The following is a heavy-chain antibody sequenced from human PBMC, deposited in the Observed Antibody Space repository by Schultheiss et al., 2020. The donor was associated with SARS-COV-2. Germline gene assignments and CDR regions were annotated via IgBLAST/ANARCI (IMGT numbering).Heavy chain of an antibody. D-gene: IGHD4-17*01. CDR2: ISGSGGST. Sequence: GGSLRLSCAASGFTFSSYAMSWVRQAPGKGLEWVSAISGSGGSTYYAESVKGRFTVSRDNSKNTLYLQMNSLRSEDTAVYYCATDDQTVTLRYLEYWGQGTLVTVSS. CDR3: ATDDQTVTLRYLEY. V-gene: IGHV3-23*01. J-gene: IGHJ4*02. CDR1: GFTFSSYA.